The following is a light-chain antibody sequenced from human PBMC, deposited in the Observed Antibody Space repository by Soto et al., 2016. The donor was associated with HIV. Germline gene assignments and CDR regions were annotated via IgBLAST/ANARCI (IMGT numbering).Light chain of an antibody. CDR1: NLGNKY. Sequence: SYDLTQPPSVSVSPGQTTSITCSGCNLGNKYVHWYQQRPGQSPVLVIYQDKKRPLGIPERFSASMSGNTATLSITGTQAMDEADYYCQSYDTSTAVVVFGGGTKLTVL. CDR3: QSYDTSTAVVV. V-gene: IGLV3-1*01. J-gene: IGLJ2*01. CDR2: QDK.